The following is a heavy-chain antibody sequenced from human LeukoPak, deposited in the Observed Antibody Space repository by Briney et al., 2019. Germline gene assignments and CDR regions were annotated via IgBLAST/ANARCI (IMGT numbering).Heavy chain of an antibody. D-gene: IGHD2-15*01. J-gene: IGHJ5*02. CDR3: ARGGYCSGGSCFHNWFDP. V-gene: IGHV1-3*01. CDR2: INAGDGNT. CDR1: GGTFSSYA. Sequence: ASVKVSCRASGGTFSSYAISWARQAPGQRLEWMGWINAGDGNTKYSQKFQGRVTITRDTSASTAYMELSSLRSEDTAVYYCARGGYCSGGSCFHNWFDPWGQGTLVTVSS.